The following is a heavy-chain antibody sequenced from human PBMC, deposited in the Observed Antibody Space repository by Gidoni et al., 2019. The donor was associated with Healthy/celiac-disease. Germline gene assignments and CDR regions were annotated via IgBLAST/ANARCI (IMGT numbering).Heavy chain of an antibody. Sequence: EVQLVQSGAEVKKSGESLRISCKGSGYSVTSYWTSWVRQMPGKGLEWMGRIVPSDSDTNYSPSFQGHVTISADKSISTAYLQWGSLKASDTAMYYCARHGPIYSSSSPPGVGVDYYYYYYMDVWGKGTTVTVSS. CDR1: GYSVTSYW. CDR2: IVPSDSDT. V-gene: IGHV5-10-1*03. CDR3: ARHGPIYSSSSPPGVGVDYYYYYYMDV. D-gene: IGHD6-6*01. J-gene: IGHJ6*03.